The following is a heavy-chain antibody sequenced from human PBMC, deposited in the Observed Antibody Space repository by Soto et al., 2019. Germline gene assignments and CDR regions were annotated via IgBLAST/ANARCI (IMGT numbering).Heavy chain of an antibody. V-gene: IGHV3-30-3*01. CDR1: GFTFSSYA. J-gene: IGHJ4*02. D-gene: IGHD2-15*01. CDR2: ISYDGSNK. CDR3: ARVILNCSGGSCYLGSKVYYFDY. Sequence: QVQLVESGGGVVQPGRSLRLSCAASGFTFSSYAMHWVRQAPGKGLEWVAVISYDGSNKYYADSVKGRFTISRDNSKNTLYLQMNSLRAEDTAVYYCARVILNCSGGSCYLGSKVYYFDYWGQGTLVTVSS.